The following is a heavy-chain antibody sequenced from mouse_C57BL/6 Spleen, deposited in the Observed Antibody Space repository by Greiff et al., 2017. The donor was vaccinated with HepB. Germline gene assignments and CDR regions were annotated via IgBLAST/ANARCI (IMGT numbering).Heavy chain of an antibody. Sequence: EVKLVESGGGLVQPGGSLKLSCAASGFTFSDYYMYWVRQTPEKRLEWVAYISNGGGSTYYPDTVKGRFTISRDNAKNTLYLQMSRLKSEDTAMYYCARQVYDYDGYFDVWGTGTTVTVSS. D-gene: IGHD2-4*01. V-gene: IGHV5-12*01. CDR2: ISNGGGST. J-gene: IGHJ1*03. CDR1: GFTFSDYY. CDR3: ARQVYDYDGYFDV.